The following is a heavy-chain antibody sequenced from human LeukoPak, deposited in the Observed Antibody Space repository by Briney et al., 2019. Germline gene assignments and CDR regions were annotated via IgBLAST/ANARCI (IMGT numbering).Heavy chain of an antibody. CDR3: ARRQAPYYDFWSGYQRAFDI. V-gene: IGHV4-34*01. CDR1: GGSFSGYC. CDR2: INHSGST. D-gene: IGHD3-3*01. J-gene: IGHJ3*02. Sequence: SETLSLTCAVYGGSFSGYCWSWIRQPPGKGLERIGEINHSGSTNYNPSLKSRVTISVDTSKNQFSLKLSSVTAADTAVYYCARRQAPYYDFWSGYQRAFDIWGQGTMVTVSS.